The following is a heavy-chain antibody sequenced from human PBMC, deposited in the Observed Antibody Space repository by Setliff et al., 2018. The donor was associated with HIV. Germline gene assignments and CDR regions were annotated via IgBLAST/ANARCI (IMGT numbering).Heavy chain of an antibody. CDR3: AKKGRYYYGSGVTTDYFDD. V-gene: IGHV4-34*01. CDR2: INHSGDT. CDR1: GASFSDYY. Sequence: LSLTCAVYGASFSDYYWTWIRQSPGKGLEWIGEINHSGDTNYNPSLKSRVTLSVDLSKNQFSLNLTSVSAADTATYYCAKKGRYYYGSGVTTDYFDDWGQGTPVTVSS. J-gene: IGHJ4*02. D-gene: IGHD3-10*01.